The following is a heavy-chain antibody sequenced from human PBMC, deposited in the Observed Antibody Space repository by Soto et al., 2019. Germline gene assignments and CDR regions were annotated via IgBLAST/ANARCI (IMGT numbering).Heavy chain of an antibody. J-gene: IGHJ4*02. CDR3: ARAPGAAAIDY. CDR2: IYYSGST. V-gene: IGHV4-59*01. CDR1: GGCISSYY. Sequence: SETLSLTCTVSGGCISSYYWSWIRQPPGKGLEWIGYIYYSGSTNYNPSRKSRVNISVDTSKKQFSLKLSSVTAADPAVYYCARAPGAAAIDYWGQGTLVTVSS. D-gene: IGHD6-13*01.